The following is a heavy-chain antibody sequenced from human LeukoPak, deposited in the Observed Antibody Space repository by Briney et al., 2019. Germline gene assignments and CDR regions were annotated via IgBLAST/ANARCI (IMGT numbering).Heavy chain of an antibody. CDR3: ARDRVYDSSGYSYFDY. D-gene: IGHD3-22*01. CDR2: IIPILGIA. J-gene: IGHJ4*02. Sequence: SVKVSCKASGGTFSSYAISWVRQAPGQGLEWMGRIIPILGIANYAQKFQGRVTITADKSTSTAYMELSSLRSEDTAVYYCARDRVYDSSGYSYFDYWGQGIRVIVSS. V-gene: IGHV1-69*04. CDR1: GGTFSSYA.